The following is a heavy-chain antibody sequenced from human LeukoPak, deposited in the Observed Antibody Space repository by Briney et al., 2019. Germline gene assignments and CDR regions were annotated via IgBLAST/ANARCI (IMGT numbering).Heavy chain of an antibody. V-gene: IGHV3-21*01. Sequence: KSGGSLRLSCAASGFTFSSYSMNWVRQAPGKGLEWVSSISSSSSYIYYADSVKGRFTISRDNAKNSLYLQMNSLRAEDTAVYYCAREGRLRRVWYFDLWGRGTLVTVSS. J-gene: IGHJ2*01. CDR1: GFTFSSYS. CDR3: AREGRLRRVWYFDL. D-gene: IGHD1-14*01. CDR2: ISSSSSYI.